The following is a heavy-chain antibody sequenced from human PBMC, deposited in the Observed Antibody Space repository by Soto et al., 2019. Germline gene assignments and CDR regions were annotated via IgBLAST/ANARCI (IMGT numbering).Heavy chain of an antibody. CDR2: IKKDGSEQ. CDR1: GFAFGNFW. CDR3: AVAGIAVAASRGAYSMDV. J-gene: IGHJ6*02. V-gene: IGHV3-7*01. Sequence: GGSLRLSCAASGFAFGNFWMTWVRQAPGKVLEWVANIKKDGSEQYYVDSVEGRFTVSRDNAKNSVDLQMNSLRPEDTAVYYSAVAGIAVAASRGAYSMDVWGQGTTVDVSS. D-gene: IGHD6-19*01.